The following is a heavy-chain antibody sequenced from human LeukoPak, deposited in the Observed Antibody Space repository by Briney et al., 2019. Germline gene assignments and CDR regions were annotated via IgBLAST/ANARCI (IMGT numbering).Heavy chain of an antibody. D-gene: IGHD4-17*01. J-gene: IGHJ6*03. Sequence: GSLVLSFAASGFTFSSYAMSWVRPAPGKGLEWVSAISGSGGSTYCADSVKGRFTISRDNSKNTLYLQMNSLRAEDTAVYYCAKLTTVDLGYYYMDVWGKGTTVTVSS. CDR1: GFTFSSYA. CDR3: AKLTTVDLGYYYMDV. V-gene: IGHV3-23*01. CDR2: ISGSGGST.